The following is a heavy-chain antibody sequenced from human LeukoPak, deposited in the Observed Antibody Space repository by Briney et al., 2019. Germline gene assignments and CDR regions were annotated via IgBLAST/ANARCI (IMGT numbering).Heavy chain of an antibody. CDR2: ISDLGAST. D-gene: IGHD6-13*01. J-gene: IGHJ4*02. V-gene: IGHV3-23*01. CDR3: AKPRTIAVPGRSGFDS. CDR1: GFTFSSYA. Sequence: GGSLRLSCAASGFTFSSYAMSWVRQAPGKGLEWVSAISDLGASTYYADSVKGRFIISRDNSKNTLYLQMISLRAEDTAVYYCAKPRTIAVPGRSGFDSWGQGTLVTVSS.